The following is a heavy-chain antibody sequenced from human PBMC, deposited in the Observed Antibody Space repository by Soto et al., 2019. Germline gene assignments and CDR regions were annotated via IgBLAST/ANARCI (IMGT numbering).Heavy chain of an antibody. CDR2: INGDGTTT. J-gene: IGHJ6*02. D-gene: IGHD3-10*01. CDR3: ARGVRGHYGKDV. V-gene: IGHV3-74*01. CDR1: GFTFNNYW. Sequence: EVQLVESGGGLVQPGGSLRLSCAAFGFTFNNYWIHWVRQAPGKGLMWVSRINGDGTTTNYADSVKGRFAISRDNAKNTVYLQMNSLRAEDTALYYCARGVRGHYGKDVWGQGTTVTVSS.